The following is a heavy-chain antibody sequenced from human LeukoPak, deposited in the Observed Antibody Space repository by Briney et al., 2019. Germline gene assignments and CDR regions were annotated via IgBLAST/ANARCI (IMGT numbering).Heavy chain of an antibody. J-gene: IGHJ4*02. D-gene: IGHD6-13*01. V-gene: IGHV3-53*01. CDR1: GFTVSSNY. CDR3: ARGFIRRSWTTGGLNYFDY. CDR2: IYSGGST. Sequence: GGSLRLSCAASGFTVSSNYMSWVRQAPGKGLEWVSVIYSGGSTYYADSVKGRFTISRDNSKNTLYLQMNSLRAEDTAVYYCARGFIRRSWTTGGLNYFDYWGQGTLVTVSS.